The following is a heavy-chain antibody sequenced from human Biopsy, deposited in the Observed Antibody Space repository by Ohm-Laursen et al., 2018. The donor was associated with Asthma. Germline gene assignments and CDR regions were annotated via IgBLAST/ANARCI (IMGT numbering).Heavy chain of an antibody. D-gene: IGHD1-7*01. CDR3: ARRGITGTTLDY. V-gene: IGHV1-2*06. CDR1: GYTFTGYY. J-gene: IGHJ4*02. CDR2: INPNSGDT. Sequence: ATVKISCKASGYTFTGYYMHWVRQAPGQGLEWMGRINPNSGDTNYAEKFQGRVTMTRDTSTSTVYMELSSLRSEDTAVYYCARRGITGTTLDYWGQGTLVTVSS.